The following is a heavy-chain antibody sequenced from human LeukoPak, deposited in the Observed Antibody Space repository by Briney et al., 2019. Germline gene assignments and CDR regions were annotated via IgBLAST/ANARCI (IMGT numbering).Heavy chain of an antibody. CDR1: GGSISSSSYY. J-gene: IGHJ3*02. D-gene: IGHD1-26*01. V-gene: IGHV4-39*07. Sequence: PSETLSLTCTVSGGSISSSSYYWGWIRQPPGKGLEWIGSIYYSGSTYYNPSLKSRVTISVDTSKNQFSLKLSSVTAADTALYYCARTRTGSYSINAFDIWGQGTMVTVSS. CDR2: IYYSGST. CDR3: ARTRTGSYSINAFDI.